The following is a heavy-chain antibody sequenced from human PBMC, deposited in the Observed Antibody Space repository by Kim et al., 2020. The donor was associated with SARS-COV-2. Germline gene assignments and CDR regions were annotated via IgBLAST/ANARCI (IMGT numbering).Heavy chain of an antibody. D-gene: IGHD3-10*01. CDR3: ARGPYYYGSGSHRYGMDV. J-gene: IGHJ6*02. Sequence: KVRVTISVNTSKNQFSLKLSSVTAADTAVYYCARGPYYYGSGSHRYGMDVWGQGTTVTVSS. V-gene: IGHV4-34*01.